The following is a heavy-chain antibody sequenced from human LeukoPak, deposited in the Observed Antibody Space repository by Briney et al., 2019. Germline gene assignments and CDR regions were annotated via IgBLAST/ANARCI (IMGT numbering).Heavy chain of an antibody. Sequence: GGSLRLSCAASGFTFSSYEMNWVRQAPGKGLEWVSYISSSGSTIYYADSVKGRFTISRDNAKNSLYLQMNSLRAEDTAVYYCAKDNYYGDYEVTSIFGVDWGQGTLVTVSS. D-gene: IGHD4-17*01. CDR1: GFTFSSYE. V-gene: IGHV3-48*03. CDR2: ISSSGSTI. J-gene: IGHJ1*01. CDR3: AKDNYYGDYEVTSIFGVD.